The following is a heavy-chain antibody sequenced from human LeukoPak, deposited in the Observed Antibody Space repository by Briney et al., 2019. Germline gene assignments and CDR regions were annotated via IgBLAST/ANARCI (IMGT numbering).Heavy chain of an antibody. CDR3: TNNYYDTGTYYYFDY. CDR1: GYTFTSYY. V-gene: IGHV1-46*01. CDR2: INPSGGGT. D-gene: IGHD3-22*01. J-gene: IGHJ4*02. Sequence: ASVKVSCKASGYTFTSYYMHWVRQAPGQGLEWMGMINPSGGGTSYAQQFQGRVTMTRDTSTSTVYMELSSLRSDDTAVYYCTNNYYDTGTYYYFDYWGQGTLVTVSS.